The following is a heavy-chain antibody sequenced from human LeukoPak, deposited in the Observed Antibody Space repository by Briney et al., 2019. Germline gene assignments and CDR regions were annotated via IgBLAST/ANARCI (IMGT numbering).Heavy chain of an antibody. J-gene: IGHJ4*02. Sequence: GGSLRLSCAASGFTFSSYGMPWVRQAPGKGLEWVAVISYDGSNKYYADSVKGRFTISRDNSKNTLYLQMNSLRAEDTAVYYCAKDLTGIDYWGQGTLVTVSS. V-gene: IGHV3-30*18. CDR3: AKDLTGIDY. CDR2: ISYDGSNK. D-gene: IGHD7-27*01. CDR1: GFTFSSYG.